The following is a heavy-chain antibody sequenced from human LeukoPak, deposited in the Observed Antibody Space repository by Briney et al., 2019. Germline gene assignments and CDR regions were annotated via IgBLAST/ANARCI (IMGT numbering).Heavy chain of an antibody. CDR2: INPSGGST. CDR1: GYTFASYY. D-gene: IGHD2-15*01. Sequence: ASVKVSCKASGYTFASYYMYWVRQAPGQGLEWMGIINPSGGSTSYAQKFQGWVTMTRDTSISTAYMELSRLRSDDTAVYYCARTDCSGGSGLGYWGQGTLVTVSS. J-gene: IGHJ4*02. CDR3: ARTDCSGGSGLGY. V-gene: IGHV1-46*01.